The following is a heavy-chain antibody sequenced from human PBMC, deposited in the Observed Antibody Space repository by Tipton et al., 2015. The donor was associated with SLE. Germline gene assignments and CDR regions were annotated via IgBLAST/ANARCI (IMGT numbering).Heavy chain of an antibody. CDR3: ASVYDSSGYYFYYFDY. D-gene: IGHD3-22*01. Sequence: LRLSCTVSGGSISSHYWSWIRQPPGKGLEWIGYIYYSGSTYYNPSLKSRVTISVDTSKNQFSLKLSSVTAADTAVYYCASVYDSSGYYFYYFDYWGQGTLVTVSS. CDR1: GGSISSHY. J-gene: IGHJ4*02. V-gene: IGHV4-59*11. CDR2: IYYSGST.